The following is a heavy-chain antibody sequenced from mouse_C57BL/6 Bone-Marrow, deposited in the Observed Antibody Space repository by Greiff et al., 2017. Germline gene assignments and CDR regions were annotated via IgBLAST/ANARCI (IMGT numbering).Heavy chain of an antibody. V-gene: IGHV1-69*01. CDR2: IDPSDSYT. J-gene: IGHJ3*01. CDR1: GYTFTSYW. Sequence: QVQLQQPGAELVMPGASVKLSCKASGYTFTSYWMHWVKQRPGQGLEWIGEIDPSDSYTNYNQKFKGKSTLTVDKSSSTAYMQLSSLTSEDAAVYYWAGGWFAYWGQGTLVTVSA. CDR3: AGGWFAY.